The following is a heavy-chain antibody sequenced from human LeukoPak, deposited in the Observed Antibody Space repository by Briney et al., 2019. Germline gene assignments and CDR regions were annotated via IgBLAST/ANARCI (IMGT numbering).Heavy chain of an antibody. D-gene: IGHD5-12*01. CDR2: ISSRSSTK. V-gene: IGHV3-48*01. J-gene: IGHJ4*02. CDR3: AREGGDDVDY. CDR1: GFTFSTYG. Sequence: GGSLRLSCAASGFTFSTYGMNWVRQAPGKGLEWISYISSRSSTKQYADSVKGRFTISRDTAKNSLYLQMNSLRAEDTAFYYCAREGGDDVDYWGQGTLVTVSS.